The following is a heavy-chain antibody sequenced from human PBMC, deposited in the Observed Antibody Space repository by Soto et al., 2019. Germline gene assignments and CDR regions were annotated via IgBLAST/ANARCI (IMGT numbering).Heavy chain of an antibody. CDR1: GGSFTGSA. D-gene: IGHD6-6*01. Sequence: QVQLVQSGAEVKKPGSSVKVSCKVSGGSFTGSAISWVRQAPGQGLEWMGGIITIFGTTNYAQKFQGRVTITAAESTRTAYMELSSQRSEDTALYYCARENSITSLSYYYGMDFWGQGTTVTVSS. CDR3: ARENSITSLSYYYGMDF. J-gene: IGHJ6*02. CDR2: IITIFGTT. V-gene: IGHV1-69*01.